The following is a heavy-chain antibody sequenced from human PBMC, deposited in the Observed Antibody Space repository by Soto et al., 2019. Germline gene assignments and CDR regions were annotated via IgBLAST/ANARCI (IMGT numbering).Heavy chain of an antibody. Sequence: PVESLRISWSCFGYTFPNHWINWVRQVPGKGLEWMGIVFPGDSDTRYSPSLQGQVIISVDKSISTAYLQWTRLKASDTAIYYCAKSIEGGPMDVWGQGTTVTLSS. D-gene: IGHD1-26*01. CDR3: AKSIEGGPMDV. V-gene: IGHV5-51*01. CDR1: GYTFPNHW. J-gene: IGHJ6*02. CDR2: VFPGDSDT.